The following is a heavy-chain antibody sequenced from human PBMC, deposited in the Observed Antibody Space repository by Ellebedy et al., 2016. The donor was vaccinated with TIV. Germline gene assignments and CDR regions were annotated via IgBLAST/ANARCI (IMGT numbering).Heavy chain of an antibody. CDR1: GFTFSSYW. D-gene: IGHD2-15*01. CDR2: INSDGSST. J-gene: IGHJ6*02. Sequence: GGSLRLSXAASGFTFSSYWIHWVRQAPGKGLVWLSPINSDGSSTTYADSVKGRFTISRDNAKNTLYLQMNSLTAEDTAVYYCARGTGSGQVRFGMDVWGQGTTVTVSS. CDR3: ARGTGSGQVRFGMDV. V-gene: IGHV3-74*01.